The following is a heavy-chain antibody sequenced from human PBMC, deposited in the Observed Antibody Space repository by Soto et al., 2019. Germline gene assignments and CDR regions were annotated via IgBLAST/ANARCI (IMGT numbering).Heavy chain of an antibody. J-gene: IGHJ4*02. Sequence: SVKVSCKASGGTFSSYAISWVRQAPGQGLEWMGGIIPIFGTANYAQKFQGRVTITADESTSTAYMELSSLRSEDTAVYYCARERDYYGSGSYLDYWGQGTLVTVSS. CDR3: ARERDYYGSGSYLDY. V-gene: IGHV1-69*13. D-gene: IGHD3-10*01. CDR1: GGTFSSYA. CDR2: IIPIFGTA.